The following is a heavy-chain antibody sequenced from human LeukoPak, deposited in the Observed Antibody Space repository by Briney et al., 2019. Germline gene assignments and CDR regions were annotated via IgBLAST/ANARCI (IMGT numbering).Heavy chain of an antibody. V-gene: IGHV4-59*01. CDR3: ARGTYFGGKASIFDYFDY. CDR1: GGSISSYY. CDR2: IYYSGST. D-gene: IGHD3-16*01. J-gene: IGHJ4*02. Sequence: SETLSLTCTVSGGSISSYYWSWIRQPPGKGLEWIGYIYYSGSTNYNPSLKSRVTISVDTSKNQFSLKLSSVTAADTAVYYCARGTYFGGKASIFDYFDYWGQGTLVTVSS.